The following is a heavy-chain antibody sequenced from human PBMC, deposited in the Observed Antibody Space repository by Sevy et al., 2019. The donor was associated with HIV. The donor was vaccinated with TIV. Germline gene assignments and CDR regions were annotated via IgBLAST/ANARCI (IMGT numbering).Heavy chain of an antibody. J-gene: IGHJ4*02. D-gene: IGHD3-22*01. V-gene: IGHV1-24*01. CDR2: FDPEDGET. CDR1: GYTLSQVS. CDR3: AITKDYYDSSGCPFDY. Sequence: ASVKVSCKVSGYTLSQVSMHWVRQVPGKGLEWMGSFDPEDGETIYARKFQGRLTMTEDTSTDTAYMELSSLKSEDTAVFYCAITKDYYDSSGCPFDYWGQGTLVTVSS.